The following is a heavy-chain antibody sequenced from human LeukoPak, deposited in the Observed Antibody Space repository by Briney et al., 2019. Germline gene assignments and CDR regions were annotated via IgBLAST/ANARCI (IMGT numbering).Heavy chain of an antibody. Sequence: ASVKVSCKASGYTFTGYYMHWVRQALGQGLEWMGRINPNSGGTNYAQKFQGRVTMTRDTSISTAYMELSRLRSDHTAVYYCARAKVDTAMVWPDWYPIDYWGQGTLVTVSS. V-gene: IGHV1-2*06. CDR2: INPNSGGT. CDR1: GYTFTGYY. D-gene: IGHD5-18*01. CDR3: ARAKVDTAMVWPDWYPIDY. J-gene: IGHJ4*02.